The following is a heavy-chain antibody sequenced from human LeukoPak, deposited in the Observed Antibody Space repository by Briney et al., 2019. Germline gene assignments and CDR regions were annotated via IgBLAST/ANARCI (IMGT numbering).Heavy chain of an antibody. Sequence: SETLSLICTVSGRSISSYYRSWIRQPPGKGLEWIGYIYNSGSTKYNPSLKSRVTISVDTSKNQFSLKLRSVTAADTAVYYCATGSGSYSEYFQHWGQGTLVTVSS. CDR3: ATGSGSYSEYFQH. D-gene: IGHD1-26*01. J-gene: IGHJ1*01. CDR1: GRSISSYY. CDR2: IYNSGST. V-gene: IGHV4-59*01.